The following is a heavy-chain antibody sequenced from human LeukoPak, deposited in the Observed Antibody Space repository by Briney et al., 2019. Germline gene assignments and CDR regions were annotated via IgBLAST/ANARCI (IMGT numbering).Heavy chain of an antibody. V-gene: IGHV1-69*04. D-gene: IGHD3-22*01. CDR3: ARVTVYQSYDSSVTYDY. J-gene: IGHJ4*02. CDR1: GGTFSSYA. Sequence: SVKVSCKASGGTFSSYAISWVRQAPGQGLEWMGRIIPILGIANYAQKFQGRVTITADRSTSTAYMELSSLRSEDTAVYYCARVTVYQSYDSSVTYDYWGQGTLVTVSS. CDR2: IIPILGIA.